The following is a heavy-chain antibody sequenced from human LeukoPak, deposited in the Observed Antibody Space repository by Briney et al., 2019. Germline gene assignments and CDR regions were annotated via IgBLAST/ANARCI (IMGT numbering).Heavy chain of an antibody. J-gene: IGHJ3*02. CDR2: INPSGGST. V-gene: IGHV1-46*01. D-gene: IGHD3-16*02. CDR3: ARGRIMITFGGVIVLDAFDI. Sequence: ASVKVSCKASGYTFTSYYMHWVRQAPGQGLEWMGIINPSGGSTSYAQKFQGRVTMTRDMSTSTVYMELSSLRSEDTAVYYCARGRIMITFGGVIVLDAFDIWGQGTMVTVSS. CDR1: GYTFTSYY.